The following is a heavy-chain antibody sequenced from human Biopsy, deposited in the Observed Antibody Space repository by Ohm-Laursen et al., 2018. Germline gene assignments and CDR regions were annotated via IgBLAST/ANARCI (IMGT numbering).Heavy chain of an antibody. CDR1: GDSISTSTTYY. V-gene: IGHV4-39*01. J-gene: IGHJ5*02. CDR2: IYNSETT. Sequence: GTLPLTCTVSGDSISTSTTYYWAWLRQPPGKGMEWIGSIYNSETTFYNPSLKSRVAIFVDTSTNKFSLKVSSVTAADTALYYCARHPTGFWFDPWGHGTLVTVSS. CDR3: ARHPTGFWFDP.